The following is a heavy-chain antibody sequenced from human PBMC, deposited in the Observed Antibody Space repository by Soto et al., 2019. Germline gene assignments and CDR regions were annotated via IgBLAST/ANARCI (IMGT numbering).Heavy chain of an antibody. CDR1: GFIFSSYG. D-gene: IGHD3-10*01. J-gene: IGHJ4*02. CDR2: IWYDASNE. Sequence: QVQLVESGGGVVQPGRSLRLSCAASGFIFSSYGMHWVRQAPGKGLEWVAVIWYDASNEYYADSVKGRFTISRDNIKNTMYLQMNSLRAEDTAVYYCARDPIGPGIFDYWGQGTLVTVSS. V-gene: IGHV3-33*01. CDR3: ARDPIGPGIFDY.